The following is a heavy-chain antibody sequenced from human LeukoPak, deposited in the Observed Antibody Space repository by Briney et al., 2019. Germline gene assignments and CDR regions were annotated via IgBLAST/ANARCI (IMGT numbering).Heavy chain of an antibody. V-gene: IGHV3-9*01. D-gene: IGHD6-19*01. Sequence: PGRSLRLSCAASGFTFDDYAMHWVRQAPGKGLEWVSGISWNSGSIGYADSVKGRFTISRDNAKNSLYLQMNSLRAEDTALYYCAKDIGAVAGYAFDIWGKGTSVTVSS. CDR3: AKDIGAVAGYAFDI. J-gene: IGHJ3*02. CDR1: GFTFDDYA. CDR2: ISWNSGSI.